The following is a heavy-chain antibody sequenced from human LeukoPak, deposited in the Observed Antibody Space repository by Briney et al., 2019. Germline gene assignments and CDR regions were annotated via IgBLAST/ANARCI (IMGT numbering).Heavy chain of an antibody. CDR2: IFPSGGEI. D-gene: IGHD2-8*02. V-gene: IGHV3-21*04. Sequence: GGSLRLSCAASGLTISSYSMNWVRQAPGKGLEWVSSIFPSGGEIHYADSVRGRFTISRDNSKSTLSLQMNSLRAEDTAIYYCATYRQVLLPFESWGQGTLVTVSS. CDR3: ATYRQVLLPFES. J-gene: IGHJ4*02. CDR1: GLTISSYS.